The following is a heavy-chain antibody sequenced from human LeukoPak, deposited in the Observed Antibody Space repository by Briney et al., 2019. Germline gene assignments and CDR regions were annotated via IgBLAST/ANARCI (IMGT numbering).Heavy chain of an antibody. V-gene: IGHV4-34*01. CDR1: GGSFSGYY. D-gene: IGHD3-3*01. CDR3: ARGLRFLVV. CDR2: INHSGST. Sequence: PSETLSLTCAVYGGSFSGYYWSWIRQPPGRGLEWIGEINHSGSTNYNPSLKSRVTISVDTSENQFSLKLSFVTAADTAVYYCARGLRFLVVWGQGTTVTVSS. J-gene: IGHJ6*02.